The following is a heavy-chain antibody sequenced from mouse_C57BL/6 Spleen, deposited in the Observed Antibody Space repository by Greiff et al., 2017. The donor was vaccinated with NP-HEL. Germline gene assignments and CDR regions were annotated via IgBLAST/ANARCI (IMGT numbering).Heavy chain of an antibody. CDR2: INPNNGGT. V-gene: IGHV1-18*01. J-gene: IGHJ2*01. CDR1: GYTFTDYN. D-gene: IGHD1-1*01. Sequence: EVQLQQSGPELVKPGASVKIPCKASGYTFTDYNMDWVKQSHGKSLEWIGDINPNNGGTIYNQKFKGKATLTVDKSSSTAYMELRSLTSEDTAVYYCARGGRIYYYGSSLDYWGQGTTLTVSS. CDR3: ARGGRIYYYGSSLDY.